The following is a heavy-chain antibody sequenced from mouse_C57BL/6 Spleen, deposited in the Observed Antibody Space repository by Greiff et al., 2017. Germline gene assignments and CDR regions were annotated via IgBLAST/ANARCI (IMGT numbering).Heavy chain of an antibody. D-gene: IGHD2-3*01. Sequence: VQLQQSGAELVRPGASVKLSCTASGFNIKDYYMHWVKQRPEQGLEWIGRIDPEDGDTEYAPKFQGKATMTADTSSNTADLQLSSLTSEDTAVYYCTTASYDGYYGGFAYWGQGTLVTVSA. CDR1: GFNIKDYY. V-gene: IGHV14-1*01. CDR2: IDPEDGDT. J-gene: IGHJ3*01. CDR3: TTASYDGYYGGFAY.